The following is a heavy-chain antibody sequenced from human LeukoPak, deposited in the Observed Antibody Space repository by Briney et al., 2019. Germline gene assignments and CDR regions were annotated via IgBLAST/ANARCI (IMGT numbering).Heavy chain of an antibody. V-gene: IGHV3-21*01. CDR1: GFTFRSYS. CDR3: ARGAPIVVVTDFDY. CDR2: ISSSSSYI. D-gene: IGHD3-22*01. J-gene: IGHJ4*02. Sequence: AGGSLRLSCAASGFTFRSYSMNWVRQAPGKGLEWVSSISSSSSYIYYADSVKGRFTISRDNAKNSLYLQMNSLRAEDTAVYYCARGAPIVVVTDFDYWGQGTLVTVSS.